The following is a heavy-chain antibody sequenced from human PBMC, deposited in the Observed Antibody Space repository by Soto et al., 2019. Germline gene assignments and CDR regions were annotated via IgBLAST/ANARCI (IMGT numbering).Heavy chain of an antibody. V-gene: IGHV1-69*06. CDR1: GGTLSDHG. Sequence: QVQLEQSGAEVKKPGSSVKVSCKASGGTLSDHGVAWLRQAPGQGLEWMGGTIPGFNTAKYAQKFQGRVTDTAEKFTNIAHMELSSLRSEDTAIYFCARGVYGSGNYYTGPSAFDIWGQGTLVMVSS. CDR3: ARGVYGSGNYYTGPSAFDI. D-gene: IGHD3-10*01. CDR2: TIPGFNTA. J-gene: IGHJ3*02.